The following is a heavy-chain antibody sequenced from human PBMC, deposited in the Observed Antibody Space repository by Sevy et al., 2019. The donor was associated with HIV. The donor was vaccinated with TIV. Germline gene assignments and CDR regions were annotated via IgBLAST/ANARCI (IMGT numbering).Heavy chain of an antibody. CDR2: ISAYNGNT. J-gene: IGHJ6*02. Sequence: ASVKVSCKASGYTFTSYGISWVRQAPGQGLEWMGWISAYNGNTNYAQKLQGRVTMTTDTSTSTAYMELRSLRSDDTAVYYCARESAAIAVNCGMDVWGQGTTVTVSS. CDR3: ARESAAIAVNCGMDV. CDR1: GYTFTSYG. V-gene: IGHV1-18*01. D-gene: IGHD2-2*01.